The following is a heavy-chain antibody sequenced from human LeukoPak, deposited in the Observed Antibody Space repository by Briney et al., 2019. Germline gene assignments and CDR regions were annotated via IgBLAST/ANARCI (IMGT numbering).Heavy chain of an antibody. J-gene: IGHJ4*02. V-gene: IGHV4-34*01. Sequence: SETLSLTCAVYGGSFRGYSWTWIRQSPGKGLEWIGEINHSGSTNYNASLKRRVTISVDSSKNQFSLRLSSVTAADTSVYYCAGWGLSDTYLIFDYWGQGTLVTVSS. CDR3: AGWGLSDTYLIFDY. D-gene: IGHD1-26*01. CDR1: GGSFRGYS. CDR2: INHSGST.